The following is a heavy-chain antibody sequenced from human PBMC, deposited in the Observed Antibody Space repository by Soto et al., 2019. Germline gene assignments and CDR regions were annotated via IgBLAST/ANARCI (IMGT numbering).Heavy chain of an antibody. CDR1: GYSFTSYY. D-gene: IGHD6-6*01. CDR2: INPSGGST. Sequence: ASVKVSCKASGYSFTSYYMHWVRQAPGQGLEWMGIINPSGGSTSYAQKFQGRVTMTRDTSTSTVYMELSSLRSEDTAVYYCARGSSSSPPASYYYYYMDVWGKGTTVTVSS. J-gene: IGHJ6*03. V-gene: IGHV1-46*03. CDR3: ARGSSSSPPASYYYYYMDV.